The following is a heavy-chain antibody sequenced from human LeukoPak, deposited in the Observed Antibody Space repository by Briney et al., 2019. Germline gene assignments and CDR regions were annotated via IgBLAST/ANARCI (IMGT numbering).Heavy chain of an antibody. V-gene: IGHV7-4-1*02. J-gene: IGHJ3*02. Sequence: ASVKVSCKASGYTFTSYAMNWVRQAPGQGLEWMGWINTNTGNPTYAQGFTGRFVFSLDTSVSTAYLQISSLKAEDTAVYYCARVLAARVGRCDAFDIWGQGTMVTVSS. CDR2: INTNTGNP. D-gene: IGHD6-6*01. CDR1: GYTFTSYA. CDR3: ARVLAARVGRCDAFDI.